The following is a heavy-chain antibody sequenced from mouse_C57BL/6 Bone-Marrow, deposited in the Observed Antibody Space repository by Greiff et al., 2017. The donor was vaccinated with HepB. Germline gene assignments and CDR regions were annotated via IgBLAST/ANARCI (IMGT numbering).Heavy chain of an antibody. CDR3: TTAAFDAAWVAY. CDR2: IDPEYGDT. J-gene: IGHJ3*01. D-gene: IGHD3-3*01. V-gene: IGHV14-4*01. Sequence: VQLKQSGAELVRPGASVKMSCTASGFYINDYNMHWVKQRPEQGLEWIGWIDPEYGDTEYDSKFKGKATITADTSSNTAYLQLSSLTSEDTAVYYGTTAAFDAAWVAYWGQGTLVTVSA. CDR1: GFYINDYN.